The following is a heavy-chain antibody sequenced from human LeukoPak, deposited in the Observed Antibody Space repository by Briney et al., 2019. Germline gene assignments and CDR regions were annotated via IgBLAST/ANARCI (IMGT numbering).Heavy chain of an antibody. CDR2: VSGSGDRM. Sequence: PGGALRLSCAASGVTSSSYALNWVRQAPGKGLEWVATVSGSGDRMYHADSVKGRFTISRDNSKNTIYLQMNSLRAEDTALYYCARDGYNLWGYFDYWGQGTLVTVSS. J-gene: IGHJ4*02. D-gene: IGHD5-24*01. V-gene: IGHV3-23*01. CDR1: GVTSSSYA. CDR3: ARDGYNLWGYFDY.